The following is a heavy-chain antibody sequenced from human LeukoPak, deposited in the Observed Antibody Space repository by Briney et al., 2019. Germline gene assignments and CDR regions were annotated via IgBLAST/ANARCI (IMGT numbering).Heavy chain of an antibody. CDR1: GFTFSSYG. V-gene: IGHV3-30*18. CDR2: ISYDGSNK. CDR3: AKDSIRSSIFDY. J-gene: IGHJ4*02. Sequence: GGSLRLSCAASGFTFSSYGMHWVRQAPGKGLEWVAVISYDGSNKYYADSVKGRFTISRDNSKNTLYLQMNSLRAEDTAVYYCAKDSIRSSIFDYWGQGTLVTVSS. D-gene: IGHD6-6*01.